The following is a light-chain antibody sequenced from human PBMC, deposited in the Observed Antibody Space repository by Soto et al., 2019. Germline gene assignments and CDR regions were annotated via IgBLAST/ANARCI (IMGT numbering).Light chain of an antibody. CDR3: QQYNSYSCT. CDR2: QAS. J-gene: IGKJ1*01. Sequence: IHRTQSPSTLSVAVLAVVTFTFRASQTISSWLAWYQQKPGKAPNLLIYQASHLESGVPSRFSGSGSGTEFTLTISSLQPDDFATYYCQQYNSYSCTFGHGTKVDIK. V-gene: IGKV1-5*03. CDR1: QTISSW.